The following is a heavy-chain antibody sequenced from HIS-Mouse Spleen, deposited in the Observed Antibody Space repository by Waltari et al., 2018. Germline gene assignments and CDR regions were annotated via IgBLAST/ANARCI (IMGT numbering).Heavy chain of an antibody. Sequence: QLQLQESGPGLVKPSETLSLTCTVSGGSISSSSYYWGWIRQPPGKGLEWIGSMYYTGTTYYNPDLKGRVTRSVETSKNQFSLKLRSVTAADTAVYYCAREIPYSSSWYDWYFDLWGRGTLVTVSS. J-gene: IGHJ2*01. D-gene: IGHD6-13*01. CDR3: AREIPYSSSWYDWYFDL. CDR1: GGSISSSSYY. V-gene: IGHV4-39*07. CDR2: MYYTGTT.